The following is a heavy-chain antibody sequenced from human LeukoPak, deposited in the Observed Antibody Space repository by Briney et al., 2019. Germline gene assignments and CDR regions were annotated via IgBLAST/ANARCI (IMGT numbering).Heavy chain of an antibody. CDR1: GGSISSYY. CDR2: IYTSGST. Sequence: SETLSLTCTVSGGSISSYYWSWIRQPAGKGLEWIGRIYTSGSTNYNPSLKSRVTMSVDTSKNQFSLKLSSVTAADTAVYYCARVECSSISCYYWYFDLWGRGTLVTVSS. CDR3: ARVECSSISCYYWYFDL. D-gene: IGHD2-2*01. J-gene: IGHJ2*01. V-gene: IGHV4-4*07.